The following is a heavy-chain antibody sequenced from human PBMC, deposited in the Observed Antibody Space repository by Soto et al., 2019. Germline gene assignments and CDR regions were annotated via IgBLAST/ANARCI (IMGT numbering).Heavy chain of an antibody. CDR2: ISYDGSNK. CDR3: ARVGTGNFDY. D-gene: IGHD1-1*01. V-gene: IGHV3-30-3*01. CDR1: GFTFSSYA. Sequence: GGSLRLSCVASGFTFSSYAMHWVRQAPGKGLEWVAVISYDGSNKYYADSVKGRFTISRDNSKNTLYLQMNSPRAEDTAVYYCARVGTGNFDYWGQGTLVTVSS. J-gene: IGHJ4*02.